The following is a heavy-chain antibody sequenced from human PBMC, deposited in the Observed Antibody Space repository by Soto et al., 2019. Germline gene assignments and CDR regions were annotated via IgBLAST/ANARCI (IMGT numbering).Heavy chain of an antibody. Sequence: GASVKVSCKASGYTFTSYAMHWVRQAPGQRLEWMGWINAGNGNTKYSQKFQGRVTITRDTSASTAYMELSSLRSEDTAVYYCARNQPPYYGSGSYYSPFDYWGQGTLVTVS. J-gene: IGHJ4*02. V-gene: IGHV1-3*01. CDR1: GYTFTSYA. CDR3: ARNQPPYYGSGSYYSPFDY. D-gene: IGHD3-10*01. CDR2: INAGNGNT.